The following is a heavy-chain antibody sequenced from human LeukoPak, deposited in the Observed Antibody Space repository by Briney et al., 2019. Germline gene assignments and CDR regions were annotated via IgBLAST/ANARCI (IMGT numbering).Heavy chain of an antibody. V-gene: IGHV1-18*01. D-gene: IGHD2-15*01. CDR1: GYTFTSYG. CDR3: ARVLCSGGSCYSLFDY. J-gene: IGHJ4*02. Sequence: GASVKVSCKASGYTFTSYGISWVRQAPGQGLEWMGWISGYNGNTNYAQKLQGRVTMTTDTSTSTAYMELRSLRSDDTAVYYCARVLCSGGSCYSLFDYWGQGTLVTVPS. CDR2: ISGYNGNT.